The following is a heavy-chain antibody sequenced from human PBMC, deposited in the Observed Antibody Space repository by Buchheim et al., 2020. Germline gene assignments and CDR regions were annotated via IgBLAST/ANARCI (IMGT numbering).Heavy chain of an antibody. Sequence: VQLVESGGGLVQPGGSLRLSCAASGFTFSIFGMNWVRQAPGKGLEWVSYINPSGTTISYADSVRGRFTMSRDTAKSSLYLQMDSLRAEDTAVYYCARVRIWGTSNYYGMDVWGQGTT. CDR1: GFTFSIFG. D-gene: IGHD7-27*01. V-gene: IGHV3-48*04. CDR2: INPSGTTI. CDR3: ARVRIWGTSNYYGMDV. J-gene: IGHJ6*02.